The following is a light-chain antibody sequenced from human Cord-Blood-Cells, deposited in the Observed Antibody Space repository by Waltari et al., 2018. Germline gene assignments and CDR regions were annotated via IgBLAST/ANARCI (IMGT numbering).Light chain of an antibody. CDR1: QSISSY. J-gene: IGKJ1*01. CDR3: QQSYSRT. Sequence: DTQMTQSPSSPSASVGDRVTITCRASQSISSYLNWYQQKPGKAPKLLIYAASSLQSGGPSRFSGSGSGTDFTLTISSLQPEDFATYYCQQSYSRTFGQGTKVEIK. CDR2: AAS. V-gene: IGKV1-39*01.